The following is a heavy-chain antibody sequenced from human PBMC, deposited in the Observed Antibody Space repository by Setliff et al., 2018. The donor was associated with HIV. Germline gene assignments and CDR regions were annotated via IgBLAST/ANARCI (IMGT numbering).Heavy chain of an antibody. Sequence: PGGSLRLSCAASGFTFSNFAMTWVRQAPGKGLNWVSSITASGGKKYYADSMKGRFTLSRDNSENTLYLQMSNLRVDDTAVYYCAKLRHDFLIDSWGQGTLVTVSS. CDR3: AKLRHDFLIDS. D-gene: IGHD3-3*01. CDR2: ITASGGKK. CDR1: GFTFSNFA. J-gene: IGHJ4*02. V-gene: IGHV3-23*01.